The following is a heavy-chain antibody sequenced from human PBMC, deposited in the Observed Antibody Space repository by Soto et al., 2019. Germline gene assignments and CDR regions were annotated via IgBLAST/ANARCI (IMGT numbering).Heavy chain of an antibody. CDR3: ARGLFSENYYSGGWYYFDY. D-gene: IGHD1-26*01. J-gene: IGHJ4*02. V-gene: IGHV4-34*01. CDR1: GGSFSGYS. CDR2: INHSGST. Sequence: QVQLQQWGAGLLKPSETLSLTCAVSGGSFSGYSWTWIRQSPGKGLEWIGQINHSGSTTYNPSLKCRATISPATSNTHSSLDLGSVTAADTAVYYCARGLFSENYYSGGWYYFDYWGQGTLVTVSS.